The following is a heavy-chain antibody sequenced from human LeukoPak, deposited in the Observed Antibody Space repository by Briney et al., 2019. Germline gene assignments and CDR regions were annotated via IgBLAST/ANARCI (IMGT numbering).Heavy chain of an antibody. CDR3: ASRYYDFWSGRTSYYYMDV. CDR2: IYYSGST. J-gene: IGHJ6*03. CDR1: GGSISSSSYY. Sequence: PSETLSLTCTVSGGSISSSSYYWGWIRQPPGKGLEWIGSIYYSGSTYYNPSLKSRVTISVDTSKNQFSLKLSSVTAADTAVYYCASRYYDFWSGRTSYYYMDVWSKGTTVTVSS. D-gene: IGHD3-3*01. V-gene: IGHV4-39*01.